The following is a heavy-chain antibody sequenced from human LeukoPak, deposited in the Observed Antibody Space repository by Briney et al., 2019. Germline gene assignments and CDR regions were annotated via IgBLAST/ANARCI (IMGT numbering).Heavy chain of an antibody. CDR1: GLTFDNFA. J-gene: IGHJ4*02. D-gene: IGHD3-10*01. V-gene: IGHV3-23*01. CDR2: ITGGGGST. CDR3: ARELFDFDY. Sequence: PGGSLRLSCAPSGLTFDNFAMTWVRQAPGKGLEWVSEITGGGGSTYYADSVKGRFTISRDNSKNTLYLQMNSLRAEDTAIYYCARELFDFDYWGQGTLVTVSS.